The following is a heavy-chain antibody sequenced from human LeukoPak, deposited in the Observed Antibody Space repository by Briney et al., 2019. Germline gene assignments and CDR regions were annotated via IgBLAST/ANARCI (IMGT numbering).Heavy chain of an antibody. CDR2: ISSSSSYI. CDR1: GFTFSSYS. CDR3: ARDRLDLGVVGYGMDV. J-gene: IGHJ6*02. Sequence: GGSLRLSCAASGFTFSSYSMNRVRQAPGKGLEWVSSISSSSSYIYYADSVKGRFTISRDNAKNSLYLRMNSLRAEDTAVYYCARDRLDLGVVGYGMDVWGQGTTVTVSS. V-gene: IGHV3-21*01. D-gene: IGHD3-3*01.